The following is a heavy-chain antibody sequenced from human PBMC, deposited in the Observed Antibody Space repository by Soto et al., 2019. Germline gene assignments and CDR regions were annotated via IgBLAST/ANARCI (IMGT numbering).Heavy chain of an antibody. D-gene: IGHD3-22*01. Sequence: QVQLQESGPGLVKLSETLSLTCSVSGASMSGFHWSWIRQPPGKGLEWIGYINDDGSSSYKTSLTGRVAMSVETYNMQFSLRLGSVTAADSAVYYCATYRVGAGGRGYWRKGTLVSVSS. V-gene: IGHV4-59*01. CDR2: INDDGSS. CDR3: ATYRVGAGGRGY. J-gene: IGHJ1*01. CDR1: GASMSGFH.